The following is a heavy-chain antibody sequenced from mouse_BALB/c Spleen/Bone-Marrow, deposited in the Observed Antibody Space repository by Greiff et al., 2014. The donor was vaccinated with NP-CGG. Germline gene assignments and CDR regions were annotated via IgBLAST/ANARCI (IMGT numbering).Heavy chain of an antibody. D-gene: IGHD2-14*01. CDR3: ARDRGVQGYAMDY. CDR1: GFTFSDFY. CDR2: ISYGGSYI. Sequence: DVQLVESGGGLVKPGGSLKLSCAASGFTFSDFYMYWVRQTPEKRLEWVATISYGGSYIYYPDSVKGRFTISRDDAKNNLYLQRSSLKSEDTAMYYCARDRGVQGYAMDYWGQGTSVTVSS. J-gene: IGHJ4*01. V-gene: IGHV5-4*02.